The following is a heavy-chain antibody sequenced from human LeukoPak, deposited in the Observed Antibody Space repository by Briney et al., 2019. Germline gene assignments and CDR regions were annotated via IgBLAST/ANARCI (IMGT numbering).Heavy chain of an antibody. CDR1: GGTFSSYA. CDR2: IYPRDGST. V-gene: IGHV1-46*01. CDR3: ARDQEGFDY. Sequence: GASVKVSCKASGGTFSSYAISRVRQAPGQGLEWMGMIYPRDGSTSYAQKFQGRVTVTRDTSTSTVHMELSGLRSEDTAVYYCARDQEGFDYWGQGTLVTVSS. J-gene: IGHJ4*02.